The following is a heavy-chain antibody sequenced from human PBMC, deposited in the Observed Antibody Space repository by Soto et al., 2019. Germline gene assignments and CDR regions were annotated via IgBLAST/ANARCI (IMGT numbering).Heavy chain of an antibody. J-gene: IGHJ6*02. CDR1: GYSFTSYW. V-gene: IGHV5-51*01. D-gene: IGHD3-10*01. CDR2: IYPGDSDT. Sequence: PGESLKISCKTSGYSFTSYWIAWVRQMPGKGLEWMGIIYPGDSDTRYSPSFQGQVTISADKSISTAYLQWSSLKASDTAMYYCARGGGSRAFDYGMDVWGQGTTVTVSS. CDR3: ARGGGSRAFDYGMDV.